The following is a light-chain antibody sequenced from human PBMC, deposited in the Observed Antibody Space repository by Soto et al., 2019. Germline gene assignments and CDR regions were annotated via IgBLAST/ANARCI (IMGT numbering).Light chain of an antibody. CDR2: GNT. J-gene: IGLJ1*01. V-gene: IGLV1-40*01. CDR1: SSNIGAGYE. Sequence: QSVLTQSPSVSGAPGQRVTISCTGSSSNIGAGYEVHWFQQLPGTAPKLLIYGNTNRPSGVPDRFSGSKSDTSASLAITGLQPEDEADYYCQSYDSSLSVLYVFGTGTKLTVL. CDR3: QSYDSSLSVLYV.